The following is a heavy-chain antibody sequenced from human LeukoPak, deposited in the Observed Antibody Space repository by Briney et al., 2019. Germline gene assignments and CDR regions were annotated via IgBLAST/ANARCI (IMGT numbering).Heavy chain of an antibody. CDR2: IYSGGST. D-gene: IGHD3-22*01. J-gene: IGHJ4*02. V-gene: IGHV3-53*01. Sequence: GGSLRLSCAASGFTVSSNYMSWVRQAPGKGLKWSPVIYSGGSTYYADSVKGRFTISRDNSKNTLYLQMNSLRAEDTAVYYCASGYYYDSSAPWGYWGQGTLVTVSS. CDR3: ASGYYYDSSAPWGY. CDR1: GFTVSSNY.